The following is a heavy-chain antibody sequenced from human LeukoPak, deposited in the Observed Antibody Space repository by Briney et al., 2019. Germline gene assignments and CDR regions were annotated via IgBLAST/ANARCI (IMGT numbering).Heavy chain of an antibody. D-gene: IGHD5-12*01. CDR2: IYPGDSDT. CDR3: ARVEMATSGHFDY. J-gene: IGHJ4*02. CDR1: GYSFTSYW. V-gene: IGHV5-51*01. Sequence: GESLKISCKGSGYSFTSYWIGWVRQMPGKGLEWMGTIYPGDSDTRYSPSFQGQVTISADKSISTAYLQWSSLKASDTAMYYCARVEMATSGHFDYWGQGTLVTVSS.